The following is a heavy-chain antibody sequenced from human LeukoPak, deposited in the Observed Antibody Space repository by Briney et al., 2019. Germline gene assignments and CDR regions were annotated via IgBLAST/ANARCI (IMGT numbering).Heavy chain of an antibody. J-gene: IGHJ4*02. Sequence: PGGSLRLSCAASGFSFSNAWMNWVRQAPVKGLEWVGRIKPKTDGGTIDYAAPVKGRFSISRDDPKNTLSLQMNSLQIEDTAVYYCTTGVRDSNGYYNFDYWGQGTLVTVSS. CDR2: IKPKTDGGTI. CDR1: GFSFSNAW. V-gene: IGHV3-15*07. D-gene: IGHD3-22*01. CDR3: TTGVRDSNGYYNFDY.